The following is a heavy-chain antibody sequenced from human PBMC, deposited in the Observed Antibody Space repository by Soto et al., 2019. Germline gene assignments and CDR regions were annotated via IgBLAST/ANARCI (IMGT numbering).Heavy chain of an antibody. CDR1: GFTFSSYG. Sequence: QVQLVESGGGVVQPGRSLRLSCAASGFTFSSYGMHWVRQAPGKGLEWVAVISYDGSNKYYADSVKGRFTISRDNSKNTLYLQMNSLRAEDTAVYFCARNEWIDYWGQGTLVTVSS. J-gene: IGHJ4*02. CDR3: ARNEWIDY. V-gene: IGHV3-30*03. CDR2: ISYDGSNK. D-gene: IGHD2-8*01.